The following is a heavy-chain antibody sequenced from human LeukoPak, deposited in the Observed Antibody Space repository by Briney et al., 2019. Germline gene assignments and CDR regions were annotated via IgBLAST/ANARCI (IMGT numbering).Heavy chain of an antibody. J-gene: IGHJ4*02. CDR2: TFYRSKWNN. D-gene: IGHD1-1*01. Sequence: SQTLSLTCAISGHSVSSNRAAWNWIRQSPSRGLEWLGRTFYRSKWNNDYAVSVNSRITINADTSMHQFSLPLNSVTPEHTPVYVCARDENTTEGDLVYWGRGTLVTVSS. V-gene: IGHV6-1*01. CDR1: GHSVSSNRAA. CDR3: ARDENTTEGDLVY.